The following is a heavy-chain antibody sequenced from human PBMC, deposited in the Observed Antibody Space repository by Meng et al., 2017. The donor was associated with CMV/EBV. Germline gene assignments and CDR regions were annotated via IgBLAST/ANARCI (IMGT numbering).Heavy chain of an antibody. Sequence: GESLKISCAASGFPFSSFWMSWVRQAPGKGLEWVANIKQDGSEKYYVDSVKGRFTISRDNAKNSLYLQMNSLRAEDTAVYYCARSSGPRYFQHWGQGTLVTVSS. V-gene: IGHV3-7*01. CDR3: ARSSGPRYFQH. CDR1: GFPFSSFW. CDR2: IKQDGSEK. J-gene: IGHJ1*01.